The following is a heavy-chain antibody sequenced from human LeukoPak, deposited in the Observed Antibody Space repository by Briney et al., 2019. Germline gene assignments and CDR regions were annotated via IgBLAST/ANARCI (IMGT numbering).Heavy chain of an antibody. CDR3: AKGGGGYCSSTSCYLDY. CDR2: IWYDGSNR. Sequence: GGSLRLSCAASGFTFSSDAMSWVRQAPGKGPEWVAVIWYDGSNRYYVDSVKGRFTISRDNSKNTLYLQMNSLRAEDTAVYYCAKGGGGYCSSTSCYLDYWGQGTLVTVSS. D-gene: IGHD2-2*01. CDR1: GFTFSSDA. V-gene: IGHV3-30*02. J-gene: IGHJ4*02.